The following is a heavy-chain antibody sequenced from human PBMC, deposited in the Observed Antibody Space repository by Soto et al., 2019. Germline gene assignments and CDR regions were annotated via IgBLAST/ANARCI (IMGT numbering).Heavy chain of an antibody. V-gene: IGHV4-61*01. CDR1: GGSVSSGSYY. Sequence: PSETLSLTCTVSGGSVSSGSYYWSWIRQPPGKGLEWIGYIYYSGSTNYNPSLKSRVTISVDTSKNQFSLKLSSVTAADTAVYYCARVLVRDGYNFGRCFDYWGQGTLVTVSS. CDR2: IYYSGST. J-gene: IGHJ4*02. CDR3: ARVLVRDGYNFGRCFDY. D-gene: IGHD5-12*01.